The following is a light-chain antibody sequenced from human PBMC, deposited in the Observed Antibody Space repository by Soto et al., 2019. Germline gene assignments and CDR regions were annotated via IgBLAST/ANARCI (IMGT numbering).Light chain of an antibody. Sequence: EIVMTQSPATLSVSPGERATLSCRASQGIGSTLAWYQQKPGQAPRLLIYDASNRATGIPARFSGSGSGTDFTLTITRLEPEDSAVYFCQQYTGPPTTFGQGTRLEIK. J-gene: IGKJ5*01. V-gene: IGKV3D-11*03. CDR2: DAS. CDR1: QGIGST. CDR3: QQYTGPPTT.